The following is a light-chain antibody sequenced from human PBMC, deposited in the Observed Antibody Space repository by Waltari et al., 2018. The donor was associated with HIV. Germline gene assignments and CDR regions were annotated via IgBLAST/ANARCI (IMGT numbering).Light chain of an antibody. CDR2: EVR. CDR3: TSYASSSSLL. CDR1: SNDVGGYNY. J-gene: IGLJ2*01. V-gene: IGLV2-14*01. Sequence: QSALTQPATVSGSPGQSITISCTGGSNDVGGYNYVSWYQHLPGTAPKLIIYEVRNRPSGVSNRFSGTKSCNTASLTISGLQAEDEADDYGTSYASSSSLLFGGGTKLTVL.